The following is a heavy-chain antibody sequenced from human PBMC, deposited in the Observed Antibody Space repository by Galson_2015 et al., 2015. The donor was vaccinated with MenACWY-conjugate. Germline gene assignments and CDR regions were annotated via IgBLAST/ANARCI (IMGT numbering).Heavy chain of an antibody. CDR2: IYSGGGT. J-gene: IGHJ6*02. V-gene: IGHV3-53*04. CDR1: GFTFSSYS. CDR3: ARSWSRIREWDYYYYGMDV. Sequence: SLRLSCAASGFTFSSYSMNWVRQAPGKGLEWVSVIYSGGGTYYADSVKGRFTISRHNSQNTLFLQMNNLRTEDTAVYYCARSWSRIREWDYYYYGMDVWGQGTTVTVSS. D-gene: IGHD2/OR15-2a*01.